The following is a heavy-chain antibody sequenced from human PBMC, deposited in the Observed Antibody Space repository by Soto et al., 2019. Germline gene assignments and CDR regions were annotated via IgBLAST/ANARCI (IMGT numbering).Heavy chain of an antibody. Sequence: QVQLVQSGAEVKKPGASVKVSCKASGYTFTSHDINWVRQATGQGLEWMGWMNPNSGNTGYAQKFQGRVTMTRNTAISTAYMELGSLRYEETAVYYCARWAYGVYARFDFWGQGTVVTVSS. J-gene: IGHJ4*02. CDR3: ARWAYGVYARFDF. CDR2: MNPNSGNT. CDR1: GYTFTSHD. D-gene: IGHD4-17*01. V-gene: IGHV1-8*01.